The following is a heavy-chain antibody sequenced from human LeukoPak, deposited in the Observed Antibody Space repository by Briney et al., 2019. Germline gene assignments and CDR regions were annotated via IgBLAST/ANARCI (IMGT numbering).Heavy chain of an antibody. CDR2: ISYDGSNK. Sequence: GRSLRLSCAASGFTFSSYGMHWVHQAPGKGLEWVAVISYDGSNKYYADSVKGRFTISRDNSKNTLYLQMNSLRAEDTAVYYCAKPARQWLVLPYYFDYWGQGTLVTVSS. D-gene: IGHD6-19*01. J-gene: IGHJ4*02. CDR3: AKPARQWLVLPYYFDY. CDR1: GFTFSSYG. V-gene: IGHV3-30*18.